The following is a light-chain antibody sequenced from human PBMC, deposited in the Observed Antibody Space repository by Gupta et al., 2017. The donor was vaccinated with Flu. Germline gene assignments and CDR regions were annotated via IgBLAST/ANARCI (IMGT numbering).Light chain of an antibody. CDR2: VIK. J-gene: IGLJ1*01. CDR3: SAWADSMKGQFV. V-gene: IGLV1-44*01. Sequence: QSVLAQPPSASGTPGHRVTITCSGSSSNIGSNAVNWYQQVPGTSNTLIIVVIKQRPSGVHDRFACSTAGTYASPAIRGLQSEDEAEDDCSAWADSMKGQFVFGTGTKVTVL. CDR1: SSNIGSNA.